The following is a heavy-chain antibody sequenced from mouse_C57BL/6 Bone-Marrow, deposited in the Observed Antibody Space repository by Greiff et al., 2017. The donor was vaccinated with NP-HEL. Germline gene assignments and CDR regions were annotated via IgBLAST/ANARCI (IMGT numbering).Heavy chain of an antibody. CDR1: GFTFSDYY. CDR3: ARGGWLGAY. J-gene: IGHJ3*01. V-gene: IGHV5-12*01. CDR2: ISNGGGST. Sequence: DVHLVESGGGLVQPGGSLKLSCAASGFTFSDYYMYWVRQTPEKRLEWVAYISNGGGSTYYLDTVKGRFTISRDNAKNTLYLQMSRLKSEDTAMYYCARGGWLGAYWGQGTLVTVSA. D-gene: IGHD1-1*02.